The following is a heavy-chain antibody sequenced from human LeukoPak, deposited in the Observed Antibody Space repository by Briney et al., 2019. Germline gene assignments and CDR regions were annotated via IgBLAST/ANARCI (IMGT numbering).Heavy chain of an antibody. D-gene: IGHD3-22*01. CDR2: INHSGST. Sequence: PSETLSLTCAVYGGSFSGYYWSWIRQPPGKGLEWIGEINHSGSTNYNPSLKSRVTISVDTSKNQFSLKLSSVTAADTAVYYCAGRMIVRAFDIWGQGTMVTVSS. CDR1: GGSFSGYY. V-gene: IGHV4-34*01. CDR3: AGRMIVRAFDI. J-gene: IGHJ3*02.